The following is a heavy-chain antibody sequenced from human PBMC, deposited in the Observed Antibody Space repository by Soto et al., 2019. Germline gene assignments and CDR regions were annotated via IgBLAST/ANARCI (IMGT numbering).Heavy chain of an antibody. D-gene: IGHD4-17*01. Sequence: QVQLVESGGGVVQPGRSLRLSCAASGFTFSSYAMHWVRQAPGKGLEWVAVISYDGSNKYYADSVKGRFTISRDNSKNTLYLKMNSLRAEDTAVYYCARDYGDHAFDYWGQGTLVTVSS. CDR2: ISYDGSNK. J-gene: IGHJ4*02. CDR3: ARDYGDHAFDY. V-gene: IGHV3-30-3*01. CDR1: GFTFSSYA.